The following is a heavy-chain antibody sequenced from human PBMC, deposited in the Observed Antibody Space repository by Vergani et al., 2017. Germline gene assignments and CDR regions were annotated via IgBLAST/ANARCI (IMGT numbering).Heavy chain of an antibody. Sequence: VQLVESGGGLVKPGGSLRLSCGASGFTFKNNTMTWVRQSPGKGLEWVSSITSTGATINYADSVKGRFTISRDNAKKFLYLQMNNLRADDTALYYCASRVSAGGGLDTWGQGTLVTVS. J-gene: IGHJ5*02. V-gene: IGHV3-21*02. CDR3: ASRVSAGGGLDT. D-gene: IGHD2-15*01. CDR2: ITSTGATI. CDR1: GFTFKNNT.